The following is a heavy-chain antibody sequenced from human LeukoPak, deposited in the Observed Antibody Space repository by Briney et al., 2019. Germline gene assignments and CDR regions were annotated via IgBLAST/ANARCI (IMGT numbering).Heavy chain of an antibody. CDR2: IIPIFGTA. D-gene: IGHD6-13*01. Sequence: SVKVSCKASGGTFSSYAISWVRQAPGQGLEWMGGIIPIFGTANYAQKFQGRVTITADKSTSTAYTELSSLRSEDTAVYYCARETRIAAACLEYWGQGTLVTVSS. CDR1: GGTFSSYA. V-gene: IGHV1-69*06. CDR3: ARETRIAAACLEY. J-gene: IGHJ4*02.